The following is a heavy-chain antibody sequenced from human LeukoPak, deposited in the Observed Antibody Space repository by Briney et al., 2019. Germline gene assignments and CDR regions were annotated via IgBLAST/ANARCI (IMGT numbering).Heavy chain of an antibody. CDR1: GFTVSRNN. J-gene: IGHJ4*02. Sequence: GGSLRLSCAASGFTVSRNNMNWVRQAPGKGLGWVSVIYSGGNAYYADSVKGRFTISRDNAKNSLYLQMNSLRAEDTAVYYCAREFYGLGSFVDYWGQGTLVTVSS. V-gene: IGHV3-66*01. CDR3: AREFYGLGSFVDY. CDR2: IYSGGNA. D-gene: IGHD3-10*01.